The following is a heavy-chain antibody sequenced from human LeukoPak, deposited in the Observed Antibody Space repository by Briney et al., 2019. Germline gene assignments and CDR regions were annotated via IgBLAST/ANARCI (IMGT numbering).Heavy chain of an antibody. V-gene: IGHV5-51*01. J-gene: IGHJ4*02. CDR1: GYSFTSYW. Sequence: GESLKISCKASGYSFTSYWIGWVRQMPGKGLEWRGIIDPSDSETRYTPSFQGQVTISVDKSLTPAYLQWNSLKASDTAMYYCARQTAMGRSGDYWGQGTLVTVSS. D-gene: IGHD5-18*01. CDR3: ARQTAMGRSGDY. CDR2: IDPSDSET.